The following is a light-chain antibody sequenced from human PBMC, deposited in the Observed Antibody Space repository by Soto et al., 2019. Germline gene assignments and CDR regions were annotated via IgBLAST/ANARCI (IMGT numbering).Light chain of an antibody. J-gene: IGKJ4*01. CDR1: QGISVW. CDR2: DAS. V-gene: IGKV1-5*01. CDR3: QHYNSY. Sequence: IQITHSPATLSAAGGYTVTSTCRANQGISVWLAWYQQKPGRAPKLLIYDASNLESGVPSRFSGSGSGTEFTLTISSLQPDDFATYYCQHYNSYFGGGTKVDIK.